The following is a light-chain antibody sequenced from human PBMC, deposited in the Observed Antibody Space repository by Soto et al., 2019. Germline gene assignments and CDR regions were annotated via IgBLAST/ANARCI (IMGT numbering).Light chain of an antibody. CDR2: DAS. Sequence: EIVLTQSPATLSLSPGERATLSCRASQSVSSYLAWYQQKPGQAPRLLIYDASNRATGIPARFSGSGSGTDFTLTISSLEPADVAVYYCQQRSNWPWTFGQGTKVEIK. J-gene: IGKJ1*01. CDR1: QSVSSY. V-gene: IGKV3-11*01. CDR3: QQRSNWPWT.